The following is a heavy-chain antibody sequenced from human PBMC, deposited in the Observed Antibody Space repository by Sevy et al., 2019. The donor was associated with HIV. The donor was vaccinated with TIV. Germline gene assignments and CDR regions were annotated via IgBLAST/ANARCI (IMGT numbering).Heavy chain of an antibody. CDR1: TFTFSSYW. CDR3: ARDPPSGYVDY. Sequence: GVSLRLSCAASTFTFSSYWMTWVRQAPGKGLEWVANIKQDGSEKYYVDSVKGRFTISRDNAKNSLYLQMNSLRGEDTAVYYCARDPPSGYVDYWGQGTLVTVSS. V-gene: IGHV3-7*01. CDR2: IKQDGSEK. D-gene: IGHD1-26*01. J-gene: IGHJ4*02.